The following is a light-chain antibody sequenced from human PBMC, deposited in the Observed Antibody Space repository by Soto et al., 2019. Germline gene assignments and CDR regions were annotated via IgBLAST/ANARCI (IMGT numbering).Light chain of an antibody. J-gene: IGKJ5*01. CDR2: GAS. Sequence: EIVMTQSPATLSVSPGERATLSCRASHSVTSNLAWYQQKPGQAPRLLIYGASSRATGIPATFSGSGSGTEFTRTIRSLQSEDFAVYYCQQYANSPITLGQGTRLEI. V-gene: IGKV3-15*01. CDR3: QQYANSPIT. CDR1: HSVTSN.